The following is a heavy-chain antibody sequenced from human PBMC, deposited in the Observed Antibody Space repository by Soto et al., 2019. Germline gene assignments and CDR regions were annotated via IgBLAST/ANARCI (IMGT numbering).Heavy chain of an antibody. V-gene: IGHV3-48*01. J-gene: IGHJ4*02. D-gene: IGHD1-1*01. CDR1: GFTFSTYS. CDR2: ISSSSTI. CDR3: AKDRPRRTSGYFFDY. Sequence: GGSLRLSCAGSGFTFSTYSMNWVRQAPGKGLEWVSSISSSSTIYYADSVKGRFTISRDNVQNSLYLQMHSLRAEDTALYYCAKDRPRRTSGYFFDYWGQGKPVTVSS.